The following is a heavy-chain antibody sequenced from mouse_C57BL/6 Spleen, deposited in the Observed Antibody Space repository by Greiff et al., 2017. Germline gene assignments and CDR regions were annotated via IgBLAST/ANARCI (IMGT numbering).Heavy chain of an antibody. V-gene: IGHV1-58*01. CDR1: GYTFTSYG. Sequence: EVQLQQSGAELVRPGSSVKMSCKTSGYTFTSYGINWVKQRPGQGLEWIGYIYIGNGYTEYNEKFKGKATLTLDTSSSTAYMQRSSLTSEDSAIYFCARGAYRGLPSKHLDYWGQGTTRTVSS. CDR3: ARGAYRGLPSKHLDY. D-gene: IGHD6-5*01. CDR2: IYIGNGYT. J-gene: IGHJ2*01.